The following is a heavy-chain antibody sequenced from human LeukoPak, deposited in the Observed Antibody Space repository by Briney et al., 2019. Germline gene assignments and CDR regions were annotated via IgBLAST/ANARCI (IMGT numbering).Heavy chain of an antibody. CDR3: ASRDYYGSGSYYYGY. V-gene: IGHV4-39*01. D-gene: IGHD3-10*01. CDR2: IHHSGST. CDR1: GGSISSSSYY. Sequence: SETLSLTCTVSGGSISSSSYYWGWIRHPPGKGLEWIGSIHHSGSTYYNPSLKSRATISVDTSKNQFSLKLRSVTAADTAVYYCASRDYYGSGSYYYGYWGQGTLVTVSS. J-gene: IGHJ4*02.